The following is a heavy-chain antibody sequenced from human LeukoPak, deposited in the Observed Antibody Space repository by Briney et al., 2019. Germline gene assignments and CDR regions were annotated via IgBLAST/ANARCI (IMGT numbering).Heavy chain of an antibody. Sequence: ASVKVSCKASGYTFTTYAMNWVRQAPGHGLEWMGWVNPRNGGTHSAQKFQGRVSMTGDTSITTAYMELSSLTSDDTAVYYCATGAQYGLRGVAYFYYMHVWGTGTTVTVSS. CDR1: GYTFTTYA. D-gene: IGHD3-10*01. CDR2: VNPRNGGT. J-gene: IGHJ6*03. V-gene: IGHV1-2*02. CDR3: ATGAQYGLRGVAYFYYMHV.